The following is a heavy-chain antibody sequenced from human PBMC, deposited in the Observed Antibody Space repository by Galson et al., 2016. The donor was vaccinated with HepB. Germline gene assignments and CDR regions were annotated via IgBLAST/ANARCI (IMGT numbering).Heavy chain of an antibody. CDR2: IYPGDSDT. V-gene: IGHV5-51*01. J-gene: IGHJ4*02. CDR3: ARQASPHYDILTGYFSPKDY. Sequence: QSGAEVKKPGESLKISCKGSGYSFTNYWIGWVRQMPGKGLEWMGIIYPGDSDTRYSPSFQGQVTISADKSINTAYLQWSSLKASDTAMYYCARQASPHYDILTGYFSPKDYWGLGTLVTVSS. D-gene: IGHD3-9*01. CDR1: GYSFTNYW.